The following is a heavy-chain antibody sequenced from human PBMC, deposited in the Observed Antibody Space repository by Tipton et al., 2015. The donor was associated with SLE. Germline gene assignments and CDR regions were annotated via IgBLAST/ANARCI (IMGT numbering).Heavy chain of an antibody. Sequence: QSGPEVKKPGSSVKVSCKTSGGSFSSSSFSWVRQAPGQGLEWMGWISAYNGNTNYAQNLQGRVTMTTDTSTNTAYMELRSLTSDDTAIYYCARGPQWEPPAFDIWGHGTMVTVSS. V-gene: IGHV1-18*01. J-gene: IGHJ3*02. CDR2: ISAYNGNT. CDR3: ARGPQWEPPAFDI. D-gene: IGHD1-26*01. CDR1: GGSFSSSS.